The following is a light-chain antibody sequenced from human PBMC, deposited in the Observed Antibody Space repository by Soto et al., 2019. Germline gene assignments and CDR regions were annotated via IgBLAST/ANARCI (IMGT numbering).Light chain of an antibody. CDR2: GAS. CDR3: QQYASTPLT. CDR1: QSVRSKY. V-gene: IGKV3-20*01. Sequence: EIVLTQSPGTLSLSSGERATLSCRASQSVRSKYLAWYHQKPGQAPRLLIYGASSRATAIPDRFGGSGSVTDFTLTISRLEPEDFAVYYCQQYASTPLTFGGGTKVQIK. J-gene: IGKJ4*01.